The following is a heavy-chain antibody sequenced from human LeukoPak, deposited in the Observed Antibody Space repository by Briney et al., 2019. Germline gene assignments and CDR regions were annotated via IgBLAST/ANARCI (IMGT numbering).Heavy chain of an antibody. Sequence: SETLSLTCAVSGYSISSSNWWGWIRQPPGKGLEWIGSINYSGSTQYNPSLKSRVTLSVDTSKDQFSLKLSSVTAADTAVYYCARHSDGWYWGGSGMDVWGQGTTVIVSS. D-gene: IGHD6-19*01. V-gene: IGHV4-39*01. CDR2: INYSGST. CDR3: ARHSDGWYWGGSGMDV. CDR1: GYSISSSNW. J-gene: IGHJ6*02.